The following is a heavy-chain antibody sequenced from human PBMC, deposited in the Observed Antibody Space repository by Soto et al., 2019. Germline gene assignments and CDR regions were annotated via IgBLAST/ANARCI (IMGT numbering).Heavy chain of an antibody. V-gene: IGHV4-59*01. Sequence: QVQLQESGPGLVKPSETLSLTCTVSGGSISSYYWSWIRQPPGKGLEWIGFISYSGSTNYNPSLKSRVTISVGTSKNQLSLKLSSVTAADTAVYYCARYGGTYYVYWGQGTLVTVSS. J-gene: IGHJ4*02. CDR2: ISYSGST. CDR3: ARYGGTYYVY. D-gene: IGHD1-26*01. CDR1: GGSISSYY.